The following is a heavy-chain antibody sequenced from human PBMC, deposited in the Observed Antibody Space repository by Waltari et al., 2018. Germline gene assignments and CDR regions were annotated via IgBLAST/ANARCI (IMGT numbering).Heavy chain of an antibody. Sequence: EVQLVESGGGLVQPGGSLRLACAASGFTFSNFEMNWVRQAPGKGLECVSYISSSGSTTHDADSVKGRVSMSRDNGKNILYLQMNSLRVEDTAVYYCARVPLAAYYYYMDVWGEGTTVTVSS. CDR1: GFTFSNFE. CDR2: ISSSGSTT. J-gene: IGHJ6*03. CDR3: ARVPLAAYYYYMDV. D-gene: IGHD6-19*01. V-gene: IGHV3-48*03.